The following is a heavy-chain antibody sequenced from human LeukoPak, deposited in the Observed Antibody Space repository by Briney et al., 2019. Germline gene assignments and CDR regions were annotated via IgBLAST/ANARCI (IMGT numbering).Heavy chain of an antibody. J-gene: IGHJ4*02. Sequence: VASVKVSCKASVYTFTGYYMHWVRQAPGQGLEWMGWINPNSGGTNYAQKFQGRVTMTRDTSISTAYMELSRLRSDDTAVYYCARERTLTSCYDYWGQGTLVSVSS. CDR2: INPNSGGT. V-gene: IGHV1-2*02. D-gene: IGHD2-15*01. CDR3: ARERTLTSCYDY. CDR1: VYTFTGYY.